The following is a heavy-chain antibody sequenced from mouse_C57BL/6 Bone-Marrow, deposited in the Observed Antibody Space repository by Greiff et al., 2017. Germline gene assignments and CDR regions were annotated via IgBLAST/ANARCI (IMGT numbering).Heavy chain of an antibody. Sequence: VQLQQSGPGLVQPSQSLSITCTVSGFSLTSYGVHWVRQSPGKGLEWLGVIWRGGSTDYNAAFMSRLSITKDNSKSQVFFKMNSLQADDTAIYYCASHYYGSSSYWYFDVWGTGTTVTVSS. J-gene: IGHJ1*03. CDR3: ASHYYGSSSYWYFDV. D-gene: IGHD1-1*01. V-gene: IGHV2-5*01. CDR2: IWRGGST. CDR1: GFSLTSYG.